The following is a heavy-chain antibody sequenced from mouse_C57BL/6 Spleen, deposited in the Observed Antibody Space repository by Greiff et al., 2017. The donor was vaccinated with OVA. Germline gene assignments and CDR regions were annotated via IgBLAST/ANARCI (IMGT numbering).Heavy chain of an antibody. CDR1: GFSFNTYA. CDR2: IRSKSNNYAT. Sequence: EVQLVESGGGLVQPKGSLKLSCAASGFSFNTYAMTWVRQAPGKGLEWVARIRSKSNNYATYYADSVKDRFTISRDDSESMLYLQMNNLKTEDTDMYDRVRHEETFYYFDYWGQGTTLTVSS. J-gene: IGHJ2*01. V-gene: IGHV10-1*01. CDR3: VRHEETFYYFDY.